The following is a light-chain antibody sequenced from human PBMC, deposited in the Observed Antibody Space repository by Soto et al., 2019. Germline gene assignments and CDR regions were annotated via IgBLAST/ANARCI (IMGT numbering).Light chain of an antibody. CDR2: EVV. Sequence: QSALTQPASVSGSPGQSITISCTGTSSDVGGYNYVSWYQHHPGKAPKLMIYEVVNRPSGVSNRFSGSKSGNTASLTISGLRAEDEADYYCTSYTSTSPLVFGTGTKLTVL. J-gene: IGLJ1*01. V-gene: IGLV2-14*01. CDR1: SSDVGGYNY. CDR3: TSYTSTSPLV.